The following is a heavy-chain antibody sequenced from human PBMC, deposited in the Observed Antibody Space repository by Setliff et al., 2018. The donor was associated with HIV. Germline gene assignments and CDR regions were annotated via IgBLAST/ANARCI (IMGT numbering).Heavy chain of an antibody. Sequence: GGSLRLSCAASGFAFSSYWMHWVRQVPGKGLMWVSRINGDGSRTDYADSVKGRFTISRDNAKNTLYLQMNSLRDEDTAVYHCARVRYMAAAALFDYWGQGTLVTVS. J-gene: IGHJ4*02. CDR2: INGDGSRT. CDR3: ARVRYMAAAALFDY. CDR1: GFAFSSYW. V-gene: IGHV3-74*01. D-gene: IGHD6-13*01.